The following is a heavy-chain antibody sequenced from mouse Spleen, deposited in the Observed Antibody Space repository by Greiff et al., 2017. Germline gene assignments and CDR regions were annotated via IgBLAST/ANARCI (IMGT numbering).Heavy chain of an antibody. J-gene: IGHJ4*01. CDR3: ARNRGAMDY. CDR1: GYTFTDYY. CDR2: INPNNGGT. V-gene: IGHV1-26*01. Sequence: VQLQQSGPELVKPGASVKISCKASGYTFTDYYMNWVKQSHGKSLEWIGDINPNNGGTSYNQKFKGKATLTVDKSSSTAYMELRSLTSEDSAVYYCARNRGAMDYWGQGTSVTVSS.